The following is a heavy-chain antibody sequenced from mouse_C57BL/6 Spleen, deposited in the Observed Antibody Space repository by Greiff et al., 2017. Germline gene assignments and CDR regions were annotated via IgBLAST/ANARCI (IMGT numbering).Heavy chain of an antibody. CDR1: GYTFTSYW. CDR3: ARGSDYYGSSCLYYFDD. Sequence: QVQLQQPGAELVKPGASVKMSCKASGYTFTSYWITWVKQRPGQGLEWIGDIYPGSGSTNYNEKFKSKATLTVDTSASTAYMQVSSLTSEDSAVYYCARGSDYYGSSCLYYFDDWGQGTTLTVSS. J-gene: IGHJ2*01. V-gene: IGHV1-55*01. D-gene: IGHD1-1*01. CDR2: IYPGSGST.